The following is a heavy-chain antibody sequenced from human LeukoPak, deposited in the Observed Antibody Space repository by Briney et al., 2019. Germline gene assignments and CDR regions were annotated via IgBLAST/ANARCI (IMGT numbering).Heavy chain of an antibody. Sequence: PSETLSLTCTVSGGSISSSSYYWGWIRQPPGKGLEWIGGIDYSGSTYYTPSLKSRVTISVDTSKNQFSLKLSSVTAADTAVYYCARQGYCSDGSCPRNAEYFQHWGQGTLVTVSS. J-gene: IGHJ1*01. CDR1: GGSISSSSYY. CDR2: IDYSGST. CDR3: ARQGYCSDGSCPRNAEYFQH. D-gene: IGHD2-15*01. V-gene: IGHV4-39*01.